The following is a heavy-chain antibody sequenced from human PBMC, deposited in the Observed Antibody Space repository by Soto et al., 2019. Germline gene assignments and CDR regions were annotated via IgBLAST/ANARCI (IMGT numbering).Heavy chain of an antibody. CDR3: AKSGGGGYDSNNDYSGGLLMGPS. CDR2: VYYDVNYE. V-gene: IGHV3-30*02. CDR1: GCIFSSYG. Sequence: WGSLRLSGAAGGCIFSSYGMHWVRHAPGKGLEWVALVYYDVNYEKYAGSGKGRFTISRDNSKRKLWRQMKSLRGEDTAVYYCAKSGGGGYDSNNDYSGGLLMGPSWGQGTLVTVSS. J-gene: IGHJ4*02. D-gene: IGHD3-22*01.